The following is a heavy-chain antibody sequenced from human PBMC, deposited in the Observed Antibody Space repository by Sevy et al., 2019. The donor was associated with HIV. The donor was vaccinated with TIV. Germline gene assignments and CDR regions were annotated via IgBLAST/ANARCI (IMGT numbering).Heavy chain of an antibody. CDR2: IWYDGSNK. D-gene: IGHD2-15*01. Sequence: GGSLRLSCAASGFTFSSYGMHWVRQAPGKGLEWVAVIWYDGSNKYYADSVKGRFTISRDNSKSTLYLQMNSLRAEDTAVYYCARRGGAGGYCSGGSCPFFYYFDYWGQGTLVTVSS. CDR1: GFTFSSYG. J-gene: IGHJ4*02. CDR3: ARRGGAGGYCSGGSCPFFYYFDY. V-gene: IGHV3-33*01.